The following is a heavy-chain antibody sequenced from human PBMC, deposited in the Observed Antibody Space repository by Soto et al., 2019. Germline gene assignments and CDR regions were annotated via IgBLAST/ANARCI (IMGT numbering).Heavy chain of an antibody. CDR1: GFTFNNYG. J-gene: IGHJ2*01. CDR2: ILYDGSKK. Sequence: QVQLVESGGGVVPPGRPLRLSCAASGFTFNNYGMHWVRQAPGKGLEWLAVILYDGSKKYYADSVKGRFTISRDNSKNTVYLQMNGLSDEEKALYYCARADEGLVQWYSDLWGRGTLVTVSS. CDR3: ARADEGLVQWYSDL. V-gene: IGHV3-33*01.